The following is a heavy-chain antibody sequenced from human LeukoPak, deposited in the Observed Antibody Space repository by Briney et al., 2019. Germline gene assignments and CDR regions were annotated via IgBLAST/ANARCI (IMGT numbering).Heavy chain of an antibody. CDR3: ARVPDFDYYYYGMDV. D-gene: IGHD2-21*02. V-gene: IGHV1-69*06. CDR2: IIPILGTA. CDR1: GGTFSSYA. J-gene: IGHJ6*04. Sequence: KVSCKASGGTFSSYAISWVRQAPGQGLEWMGGIIPILGTANYAQKFQGRVTITADKSTSTAYMELSSLRSEDTAVYYCARVPDFDYYYYGMDVWGKGTTVTVSS.